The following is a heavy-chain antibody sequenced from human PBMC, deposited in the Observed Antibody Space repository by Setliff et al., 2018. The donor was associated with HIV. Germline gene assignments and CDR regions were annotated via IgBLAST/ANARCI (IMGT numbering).Heavy chain of an antibody. D-gene: IGHD5-18*01. CDR1: GFTFSSYG. V-gene: IGHV3-30*02. CDR2: IRYDGSEK. CDR3: ARDRGYSYGYDAFDI. J-gene: IGHJ3*02. Sequence: PGGSLRLSCPASGFTFSSYGMHWVRQAPGKGLEWVAFIRYDGSEKYYIESVKGRFTISRDNSKNTLYLQMNSLRPEDTAVYYCARDRGYSYGYDAFDIWGQGTMVTVSS.